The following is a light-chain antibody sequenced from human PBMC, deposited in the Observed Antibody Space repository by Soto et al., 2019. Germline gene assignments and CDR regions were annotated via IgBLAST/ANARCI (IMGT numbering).Light chain of an antibody. J-gene: IGKJ1*01. Sequence: DVVMTQSPFSLPVTPGEPASISCRSSQSLLHSNGYNYLDWYLQKPGQSPHLLIFLGSNRASGVPDRFTGSGSGTDFTLKISRVEAEDVGVYYCMQALPTPLTFGQGTKVEIK. CDR2: LGS. CDR3: MQALPTPLT. V-gene: IGKV2-28*01. CDR1: QSLLHSNGYNY.